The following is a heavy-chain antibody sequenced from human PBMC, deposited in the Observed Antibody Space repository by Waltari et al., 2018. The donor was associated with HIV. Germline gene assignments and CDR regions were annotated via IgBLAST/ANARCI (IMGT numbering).Heavy chain of an antibody. D-gene: IGHD2-2*03. CDR1: GFSLSTSGVG. J-gene: IGHJ5*02. V-gene: IGHV2-5*01. CDR2: IYWNGNK. Sequence: QITLEESGPTLVKPTQTLTLTCPFSGFSLSTSGVGVGWIRQPPGKALEWLALIYWNGNKHYSPSLKSRVTSTKETSKDQVVLKMTNMDPADTATYFCARRPGYCSGTRCYYSHWFDPWGQGTLVTVSS. CDR3: ARRPGYCSGTRCYYSHWFDP.